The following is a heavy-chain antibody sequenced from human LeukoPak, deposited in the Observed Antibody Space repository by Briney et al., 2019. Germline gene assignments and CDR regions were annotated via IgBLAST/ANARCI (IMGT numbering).Heavy chain of an antibody. D-gene: IGHD6-13*01. V-gene: IGHV4-38-2*02. CDR3: AREGEDSSSWLFDY. Sequence: PSETLSLTCTVSGYSISSGYYWGWIRRPSGKGPEWIGSIYHSGSIYYNPSLKSRVTISVDTSKNQFSLKLSSVTAADTAVYYCAREGEDSSSWLFDYWGQGTLVTVSS. CDR1: GYSISSGYY. CDR2: IYHSGSI. J-gene: IGHJ4*02.